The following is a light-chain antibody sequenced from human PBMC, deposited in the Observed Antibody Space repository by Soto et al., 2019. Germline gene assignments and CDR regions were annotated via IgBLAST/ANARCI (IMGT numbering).Light chain of an antibody. J-gene: IGKJ1*01. V-gene: IGKV3-20*01. Sequence: EIVLTQSPGTLSLSPGERATLSCRASQSFSSSYLAWYQQKPGQAPRLLIYGASSRATGIPDWFSGSGSGTDFTLTLSRLEPEDFAVYYCHSKTFGQGTKVEIK. CDR3: HSKT. CDR1: QSFSSSY. CDR2: GAS.